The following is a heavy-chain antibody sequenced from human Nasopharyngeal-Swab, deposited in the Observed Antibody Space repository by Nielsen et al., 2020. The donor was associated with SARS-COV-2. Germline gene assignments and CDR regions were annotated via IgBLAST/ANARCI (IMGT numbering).Heavy chain of an antibody. CDR2: MHTSTTI. CDR3: ARMIFGVANAGIDV. Sequence: WIRQPPGKGLEWIGRMHTSTTISYNPSLKSRVTISVDKSKNQFSLKLSSVTAADTAVYYCARMIFGVANAGIDVWGQGATVTVSS. V-gene: IGHV4-61*02. D-gene: IGHD3-3*01. J-gene: IGHJ6*02.